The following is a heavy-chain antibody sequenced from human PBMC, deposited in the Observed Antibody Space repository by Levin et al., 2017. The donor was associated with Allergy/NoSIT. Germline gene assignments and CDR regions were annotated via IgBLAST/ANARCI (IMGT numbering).Heavy chain of an antibody. CDR2: ITGAGNNR. Sequence: GGSLRLSCAASGFDFSIYGMHWVRQAPGKGLEWVALITGAGNNRYYGDSVKGRFTISRDNSKNTPYLQMNSLRDDDTAVYYCASRGDMDVWGQGTTVTVSS. V-gene: IGHV3-30*03. CDR1: GFDFSIYG. J-gene: IGHJ6*02. CDR3: ASRGDMDV.